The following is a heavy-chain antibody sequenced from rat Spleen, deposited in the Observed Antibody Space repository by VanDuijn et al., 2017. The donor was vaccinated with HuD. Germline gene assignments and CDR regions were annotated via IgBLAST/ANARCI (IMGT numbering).Heavy chain of an antibody. CDR1: GFTFSDYD. V-gene: IGHV5S13*01. CDR3: AKEGDGGYSSYPNWFAY. J-gene: IGHJ3*01. Sequence: EVQLVESDGGLVQPGRSLKLSCAASGFTFSDYDMAWVRQAPTKGLEWIASISTGGGNTYYRDSVKGRFTISRDNAKNTLYLQMDSLRSEDTATYYCAKEGDGGYSSYPNWFAYWGQGTLVTVSS. D-gene: IGHD1-8*01. CDR2: ISTGGGNT.